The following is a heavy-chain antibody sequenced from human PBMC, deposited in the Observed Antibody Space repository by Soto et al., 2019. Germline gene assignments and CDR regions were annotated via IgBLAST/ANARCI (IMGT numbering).Heavy chain of an antibody. Sequence: QVQLVQSGPEVKKPGASVKVSCEVSGYRFPSFGINWVRQAPGQGLEWVGWVNPDNHNTNYAQNLQHRVSLTTDTSTNTAFLELRDPTSDDTAVYYCARVRFGDPFDYWGQGTLVTVSS. CDR3: ARVRFGDPFDY. V-gene: IGHV1-18*01. J-gene: IGHJ4*02. CDR1: GYRFPSFG. D-gene: IGHD4-17*01. CDR2: VNPDNHNT.